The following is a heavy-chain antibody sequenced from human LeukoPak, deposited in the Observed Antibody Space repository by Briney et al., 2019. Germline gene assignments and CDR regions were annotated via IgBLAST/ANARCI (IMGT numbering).Heavy chain of an antibody. Sequence: GGSLRLSCAASGFTFSSYSMNWVRQAPGKGLEWVSYISSSSGTIYYADSVKGRFTISRDNAKNSLYLQVNSLRHEDTAVYYCARGLNSGVGPAAYWGQGTLVTVSS. J-gene: IGHJ4*02. CDR2: ISSSSGTI. V-gene: IGHV3-48*02. CDR1: GFTFSSYS. CDR3: ARGLNSGVGPAAY. D-gene: IGHD6-13*01.